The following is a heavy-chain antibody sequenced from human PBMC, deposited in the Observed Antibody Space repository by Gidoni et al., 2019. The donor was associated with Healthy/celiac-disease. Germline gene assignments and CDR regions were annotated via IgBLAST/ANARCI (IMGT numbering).Heavy chain of an antibody. J-gene: IGHJ5*02. Sequence: QVQLQESGPGLVKPSETLSLTCTVSGGSISSYYWSWIRQPPGKGLEWIGYIYYSGSTNYNPSLKSRVTISVDTSKNQFSLKLSSVTAADTAVYYCARVEGIAAAATRWFDPWGQGTLVTVSS. CDR3: ARVEGIAAAATRWFDP. V-gene: IGHV4-59*01. D-gene: IGHD6-13*01. CDR2: IYYSGST. CDR1: GGSISSYY.